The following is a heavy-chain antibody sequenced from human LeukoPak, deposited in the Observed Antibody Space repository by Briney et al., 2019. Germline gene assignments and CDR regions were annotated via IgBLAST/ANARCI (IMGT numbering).Heavy chain of an antibody. V-gene: IGHV3-30*02. CDR2: IRYDGSNK. J-gene: IGHJ4*02. CDR1: GFTFSSYG. D-gene: IGHD3-3*01. CDR3: AKDRGSICGASGFDY. Sequence: GGSLRLSCAASGFTFSSYGMQWVRQAPGKGLEWVAFIRYDGSNKYYADSVKGRFTISRDNSKNTLYLQMNSLRAEDTAVYYCAKDRGSICGASGFDYWGQGTLVTVSS.